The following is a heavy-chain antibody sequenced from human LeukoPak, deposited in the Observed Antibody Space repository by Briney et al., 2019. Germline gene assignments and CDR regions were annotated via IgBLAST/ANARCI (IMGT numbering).Heavy chain of an antibody. CDR1: GFTFSSNV. CDR3: AKESSGGWFFDY. V-gene: IGHV3-23*01. J-gene: IGHJ4*02. D-gene: IGHD2-15*01. CDR2: IPASSGST. Sequence: GGSLRLSCAASGFTFSSNVMIWVRQAPGKGLEWVSSIPASSGSTYYADSVKGRFTISRDNSKNSLYLQMNSLRAEDTAVYYCAKESSGGWFFDYWGQGTLVTVSS.